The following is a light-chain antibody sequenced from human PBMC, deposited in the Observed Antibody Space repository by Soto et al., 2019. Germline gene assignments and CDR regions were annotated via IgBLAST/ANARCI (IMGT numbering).Light chain of an antibody. CDR2: EVS. Sequence: QSALTQPASVSGSPGQSITISCTGTTSDVGYYNFVSWYQQHPGKAPKLLMYEVSNRPSGISNRFSGSKSGNTASLTISGLQAEDEADYYCSSYTSTNTPVVFGGGTKVTVL. CDR1: TSDVGYYNF. J-gene: IGLJ2*01. CDR3: SSYTSTNTPVV. V-gene: IGLV2-14*01.